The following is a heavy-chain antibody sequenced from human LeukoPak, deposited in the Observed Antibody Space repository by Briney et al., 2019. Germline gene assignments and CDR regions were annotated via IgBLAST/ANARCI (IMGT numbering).Heavy chain of an antibody. CDR1: GYTFTAYY. CDR3: ARLTAPVT. D-gene: IGHD6-13*01. V-gene: IGHV1-2*02. Sequence: SVKVSCKASGYTFTAYYMHWVRQAPGQGLEWMGWINPNSGGTNYAQKFQGRVTMTRDTSISTAYMELSSLISDDTAVYYCARLTAPVTWGQGTLVTVSS. J-gene: IGHJ5*02. CDR2: INPNSGGT.